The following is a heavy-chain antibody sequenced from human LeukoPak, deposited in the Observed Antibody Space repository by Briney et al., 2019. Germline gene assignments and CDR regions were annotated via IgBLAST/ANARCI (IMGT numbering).Heavy chain of an antibody. CDR1: GFTFSSYS. Sequence: GGSLRLSCAASGFTFSSYSMNWVRQAPGKGLEWVSSISSSSSYIYYADSVKGRFTISRDNSKNTLYLQMNSLRAEDTAVYYCAKDPPSGVPPNDAFDIWGQGTMVTVSS. V-gene: IGHV3-21*04. CDR2: ISSSSSYI. D-gene: IGHD3-10*01. J-gene: IGHJ3*02. CDR3: AKDPPSGVPPNDAFDI.